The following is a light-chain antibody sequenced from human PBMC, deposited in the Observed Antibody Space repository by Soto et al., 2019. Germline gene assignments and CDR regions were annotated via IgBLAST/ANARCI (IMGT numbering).Light chain of an antibody. CDR2: EVS. CDR1: SSDVGGYNY. V-gene: IGLV2-14*01. Sequence: QSVLTQPASVSGSPGQSITISCTGASSDVGGYNYVSWYQQHPGKAPKPMIYEVSNWPSGVSNRFSGSKSGNTASLTISGLQAEDEADYYCQLWDSNSDHVVFGGGTKVTVL. CDR3: QLWDSNSDHVV. J-gene: IGLJ2*01.